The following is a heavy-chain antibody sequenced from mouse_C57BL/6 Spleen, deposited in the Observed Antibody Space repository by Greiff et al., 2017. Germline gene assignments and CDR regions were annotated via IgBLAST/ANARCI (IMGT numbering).Heavy chain of an antibody. CDR1: GYTFTSYW. V-gene: IGHV1-52*01. Sequence: QVQLKQPGAELVRPGSSVKLSCKASGYTFTSYWMHWVKQRPIQGLEWIGNIDPSDSETHYNQKFKDKATLTVDKSSSTAYMQLSSLTSEDSAVYYCARGYYGNYYAMDYWGQGTSVTVSS. D-gene: IGHD2-1*01. CDR3: ARGYYGNYYAMDY. J-gene: IGHJ4*01. CDR2: IDPSDSET.